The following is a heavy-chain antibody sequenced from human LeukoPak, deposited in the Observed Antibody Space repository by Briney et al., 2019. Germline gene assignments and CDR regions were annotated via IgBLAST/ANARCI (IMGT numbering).Heavy chain of an antibody. D-gene: IGHD3-10*01. CDR1: GFTFDDYG. CDR3: AKPPAPFGELSNPNFDY. J-gene: IGHJ4*02. CDR2: ISGSGGST. Sequence: GSLRLSCAASGFTFDDYGMSWVRQAPGKGLEWVSAISGSGGSTYYADSVKGRFTISRDNSKNTLYLQMNSLRAEDTAVYYCAKPPAPFGELSNPNFDYWGQGTLVTVSS. V-gene: IGHV3-23*01.